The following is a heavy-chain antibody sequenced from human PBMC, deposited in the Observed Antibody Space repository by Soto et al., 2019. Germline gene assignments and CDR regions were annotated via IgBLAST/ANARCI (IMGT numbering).Heavy chain of an antibody. V-gene: IGHV5-10-1*01. D-gene: IGHD2-2*01. Sequence: GESLKISCTGFGYTFTTFWISWVRQMPGKGLEWMGRIDPRDSYVNYSPSFQGHVTISLDKSISTAYLQWGSLKASDTAMYCCARLFCSTTTCDSWFDPWGQGTLVTVSS. J-gene: IGHJ5*02. CDR1: GYTFTTFW. CDR3: ARLFCSTTTCDSWFDP. CDR2: IDPRDSYV.